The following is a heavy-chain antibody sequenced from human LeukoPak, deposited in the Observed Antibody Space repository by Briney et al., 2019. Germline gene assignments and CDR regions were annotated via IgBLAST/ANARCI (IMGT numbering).Heavy chain of an antibody. CDR1: GFTVSSNY. CDR2: IYRGGIT. J-gene: IGHJ4*02. CDR3: ARDQYSGSYYLS. Sequence: GGSLRLSCAASGFTVSSNYMSWVRQAPGKGLEWVSVIYRGGITYYAGSVKGRFTTSRDNSKNTLYLQMSSLRVEDTAVYYCARDQYSGSYYLSWGQGTLVTVSS. V-gene: IGHV3-66*01. D-gene: IGHD1-26*01.